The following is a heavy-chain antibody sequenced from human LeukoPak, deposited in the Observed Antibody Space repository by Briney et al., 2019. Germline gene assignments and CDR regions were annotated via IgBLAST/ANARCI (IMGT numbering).Heavy chain of an antibody. CDR2: IWHDGSYG. CDR3: AKDGVGATSLDC. V-gene: IGHV3-33*06. J-gene: IGHJ4*02. Sequence: PGGSLRLSCAASGFTFSRYGMHWVRQAPGKGLEWVAVIWHDGSYGYYADSVKGRFPISRDSSKNTLYLQMNSLRAEDTAVYYCAKDGVGATSLDCWGQGTLVTVSS. CDR1: GFTFSRYG. D-gene: IGHD1-26*01.